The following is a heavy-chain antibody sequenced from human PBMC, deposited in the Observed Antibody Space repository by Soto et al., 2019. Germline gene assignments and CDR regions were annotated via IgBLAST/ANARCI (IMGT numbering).Heavy chain of an antibody. CDR3: AREITIFGVVIGGFDY. CDR2: IYYSGST. CDR1: GGSISSYY. J-gene: IGHJ4*02. Sequence: SETLSLTCTVSGGSISSYYWSWIRQPPGKGLEWIGYIYYSGSTNYNPSLKSRVTISVDTSKNQFSLKLSSVTAADTAVYYCAREITIFGVVIGGFDYWGQGTLVTVSS. V-gene: IGHV4-59*01. D-gene: IGHD3-3*01.